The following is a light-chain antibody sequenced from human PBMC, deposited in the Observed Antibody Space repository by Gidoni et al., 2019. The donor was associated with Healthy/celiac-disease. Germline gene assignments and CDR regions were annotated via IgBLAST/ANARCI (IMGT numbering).Light chain of an antibody. V-gene: IGKV1-39*01. CDR2: AAS. CDR3: QQSYSTPPLVT. CDR1: QSISSY. Sequence: DSQMTQSPSSLSASVGDRVTITCRASQSISSYLNWYQQKPGKAPKLLIYAASSLQSGVPSRFSGSGSGTDFTLTISSLQPEDFATYYCQQSYSTPPLVTFGPGTKVDIK. J-gene: IGKJ3*01.